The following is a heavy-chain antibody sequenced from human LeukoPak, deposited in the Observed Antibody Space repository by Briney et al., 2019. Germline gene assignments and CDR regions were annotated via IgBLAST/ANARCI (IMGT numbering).Heavy chain of an antibody. CDR2: IYHSGST. CDR1: GYSISSGYY. V-gene: IGHV4-38-2*01. CDR3: ARAEGYCSGGSCAAAVHCYYYGMDV. J-gene: IGHJ6*04. D-gene: IGHD2-15*01. Sequence: SETLSLTCAVSGYSISSGYYWGWIRQPPGKGLEWIGSIYHSGSTYYNPSLKSRVTISVDTSKNQFSLKLSSVTAADTAVYYCARAEGYCSGGSCAAAVHCYYYGMDVWGKGTTVTVSS.